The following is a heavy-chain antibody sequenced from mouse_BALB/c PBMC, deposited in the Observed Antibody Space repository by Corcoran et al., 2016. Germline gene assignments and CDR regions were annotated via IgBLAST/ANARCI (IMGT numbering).Heavy chain of an antibody. CDR2: INTYTGEP. Sequence: QIQLVQSGPELKKPGETVKISCKASGYTFTNYGMNWVKQAPGKGLKWMGWINTYTGEPTYADDFKGRFAFSLETSASTAYLQINNLKNEDMATYFCASRTMILSFDYWGQGTTLTVSS. CDR1: GYTFTNYG. J-gene: IGHJ2*01. CDR3: ASRTMILSFDY. V-gene: IGHV9-1*02. D-gene: IGHD2-4*01.